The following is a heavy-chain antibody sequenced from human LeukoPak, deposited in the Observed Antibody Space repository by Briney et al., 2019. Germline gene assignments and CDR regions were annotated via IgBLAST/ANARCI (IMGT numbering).Heavy chain of an antibody. CDR3: ARYLVAGTHKPLDY. CDR1: GGSTSSYY. V-gene: IGHV4-59*01. J-gene: IGHJ4*02. Sequence: SETLSLTCTVSGGSTSSYYWSWIRQPPGKGLEWIGYIYYSGSTNYNPSLKSRVTISVDTSKNQFSLKLSSVTAADTAVYYCARYLVAGTHKPLDYWGQGALVTVSS. D-gene: IGHD6-19*01. CDR2: IYYSGST.